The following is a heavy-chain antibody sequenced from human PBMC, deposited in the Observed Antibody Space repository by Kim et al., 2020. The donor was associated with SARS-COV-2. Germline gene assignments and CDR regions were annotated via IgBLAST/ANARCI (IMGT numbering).Heavy chain of an antibody. CDR3: ARDQDDYVWGSYRYFDY. Sequence: LSLTCAASGFTFSSYAMHRVRQAPGKGLEWVAVISYDGINKYYADSVKGRFTISRDNSKNTLYLQMNSLRAEDTAVYYCARDQDDYVWGSYRYFDYWGQGTLVTVSS. V-gene: IGHV3-30*04. CDR1: GFTFSSYA. J-gene: IGHJ4*02. D-gene: IGHD3-16*02. CDR2: ISYDGINK.